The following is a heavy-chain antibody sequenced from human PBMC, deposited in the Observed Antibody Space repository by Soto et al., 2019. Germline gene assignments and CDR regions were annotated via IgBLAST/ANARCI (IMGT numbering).Heavy chain of an antibody. V-gene: IGHV4-59*01. CDR3: ARDRGAATGYYYYYYGVDV. D-gene: IGHD1-26*01. Sequence: SETLSLTCTVSGGSISSYYWSWIRQPPGKGLEWIGYIYYSGSTNYNPSLKSRVTISVDTSKNQFSLKLSSVTAADTAVYYCARDRGAATGYYYYYYGVDVWGQGTTVTVSS. CDR1: GGSISSYY. CDR2: IYYSGST. J-gene: IGHJ6*02.